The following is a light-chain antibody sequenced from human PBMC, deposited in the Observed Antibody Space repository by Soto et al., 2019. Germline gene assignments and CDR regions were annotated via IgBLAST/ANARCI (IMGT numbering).Light chain of an antibody. CDR2: DAS. V-gene: IGKV1-39*01. J-gene: IGKJ5*01. CDR3: QQSYNTPIT. CDR1: QSISSY. Sequence: DIPMTQSPSSLSASVGDRVTITCRASQSISSYLNWYQQKPGKAPKLLMYDASSLQSGVPSRFSGSGSGTDFTLTISSLQPEDFATYYCQQSYNTPITFGQGTRLEIK.